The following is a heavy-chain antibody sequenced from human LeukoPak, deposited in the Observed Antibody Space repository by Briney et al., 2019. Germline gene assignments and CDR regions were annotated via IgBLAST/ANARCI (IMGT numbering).Heavy chain of an antibody. CDR1: GFTLDDYN. CDR3: AKDKGYSYGHGFDY. D-gene: IGHD5-18*01. J-gene: IGHJ4*02. Sequence: GGSLRLSCAASGFTLDDYNMHWVRQAPGKGLEWVSLISRDGGRTYYADSVKGRFTISRDKNKNSLYLQMNSLRTEDTALYYCAKDKGYSYGHGFDYWGQGTLVTVSS. V-gene: IGHV3-43*01. CDR2: ISRDGGRT.